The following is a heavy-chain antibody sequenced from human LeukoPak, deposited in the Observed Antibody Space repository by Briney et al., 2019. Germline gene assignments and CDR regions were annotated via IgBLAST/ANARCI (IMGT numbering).Heavy chain of an antibody. D-gene: IGHD5-24*01. J-gene: IGHJ4*02. V-gene: IGHV3-73*01. CDR2: IRGKANSYAT. CDR1: GFTFSGST. Sequence: GGSLKLSCAASGFTFSGSTVHWVSQTSGKGLEWVGRIRGKANSYATAYAASVEGRFTISRDDSKNPAYLQMNSLKAEDTAVYYCTSWVATNNLDYWGQGTLVTVSS. CDR3: TSWVATNNLDY.